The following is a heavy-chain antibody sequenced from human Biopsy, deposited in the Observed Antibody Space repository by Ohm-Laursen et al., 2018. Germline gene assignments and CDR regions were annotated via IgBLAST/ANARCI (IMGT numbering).Heavy chain of an antibody. J-gene: IGHJ5*02. CDR1: GGSFTKYA. D-gene: IGHD1/OR15-1a*01. CDR2: IIGIFRTA. CDR3: ARGGGYNWNNGWFDP. Sequence: SVKVSCKASGGSFTKYAFNWVRQAPGQGLEWMGGIIGIFRTAHYAQKFQGRVTITADEFMSTAYMELSSLRSEDTAVYYCARGGGYNWNNGWFDPWGQGTLVTVSS. V-gene: IGHV1-69*13.